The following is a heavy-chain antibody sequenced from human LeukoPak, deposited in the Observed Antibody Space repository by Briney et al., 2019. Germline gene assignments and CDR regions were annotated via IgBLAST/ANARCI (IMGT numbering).Heavy chain of an antibody. Sequence: PSETLSLTCTVSGGSISSGSYYWSWIRQPAGKGLEWIGRIYTSGSTNYNPSLKSRVTISVDTSKNQFSLKLSSVTAADTAVYYCARRSWVRGVIGWGQGTLVTVSS. CDR1: GGSISSGSYY. J-gene: IGHJ4*02. V-gene: IGHV4-61*02. CDR3: ARRSWVRGVIG. D-gene: IGHD3-10*01. CDR2: IYTSGST.